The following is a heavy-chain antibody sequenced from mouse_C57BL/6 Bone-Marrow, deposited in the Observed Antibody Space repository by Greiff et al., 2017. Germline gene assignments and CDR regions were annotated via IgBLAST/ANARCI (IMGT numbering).Heavy chain of an antibody. V-gene: IGHV1-59*01. CDR3: ARSKTVDAMDY. CDR1: GYTFTSYW. J-gene: IGHJ4*01. CDR2: IDPSDSYT. D-gene: IGHD1-1*01. Sequence: QVHVKQPGAELVRPGTSVKLSCKASGYTFTSYWMHWVKQRPGQGLEWIGVIDPSDSYTNYNQKFKGKATLTVDTSSSTAYMQLSSLTSEDSAVYYCARSKTVDAMDYWGQGTSVTVSS.